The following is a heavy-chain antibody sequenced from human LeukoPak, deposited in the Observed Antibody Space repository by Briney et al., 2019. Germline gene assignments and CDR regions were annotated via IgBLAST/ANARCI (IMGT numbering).Heavy chain of an antibody. Sequence: SETLSLTCAVYGGSLSGYYWSWIRQPPGKGLEWIGEINHSGSTNYNPSLKSRVTISVDTSKNQFSLKLSSVTAADTAVYYCARAKGYSYYTQTYNWFDPWGQGTLVTVSS. CDR2: INHSGST. CDR1: GGSLSGYY. V-gene: IGHV4-34*01. J-gene: IGHJ5*02. D-gene: IGHD5-18*01. CDR3: ARAKGYSYYTQTYNWFDP.